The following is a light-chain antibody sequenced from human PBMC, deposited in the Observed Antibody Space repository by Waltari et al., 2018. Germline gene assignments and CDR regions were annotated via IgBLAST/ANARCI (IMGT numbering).Light chain of an antibody. CDR3: HQRSDWGT. Sequence: EIVLTQSPATLSLSPGERATLSCRASQSISNYLAWYQQKRGQAPRLLLYETSNRATGIPARFSGSGSGTEFTLTISSLEPEDFAVYYCHQRSDWGTFGGGTKVEI. V-gene: IGKV3-11*01. CDR1: QSISNY. CDR2: ETS. J-gene: IGKJ4*01.